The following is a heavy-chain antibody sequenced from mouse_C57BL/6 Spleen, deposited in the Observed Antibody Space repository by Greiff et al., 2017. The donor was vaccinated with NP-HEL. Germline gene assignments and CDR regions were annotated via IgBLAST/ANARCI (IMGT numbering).Heavy chain of an antibody. CDR1: GFNIKDDY. D-gene: IGHD2-2*01. V-gene: IGHV14-4*01. J-gene: IGHJ4*01. Sequence: VQLKESGAELVRPGASVKLSCTASGFNIKDDYMHWVKQRPEQGLEWIGWIDPENGDTEYASKFQGKATITADTSSNTAYLQLSSLTSEDTAVYYCTAYGYDSYYAMDYWGQGTSVTVSS. CDR3: TAYGYDSYYAMDY. CDR2: IDPENGDT.